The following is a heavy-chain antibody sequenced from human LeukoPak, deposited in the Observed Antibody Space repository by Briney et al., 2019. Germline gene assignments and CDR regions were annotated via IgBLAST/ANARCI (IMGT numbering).Heavy chain of an antibody. CDR3: ARIRYSENIDY. CDR1: GGSISSSSFY. J-gene: IGHJ4*02. D-gene: IGHD1-1*01. CDR2: IYYSGRT. Sequence: SETLSLTCTVSGGSISSSSFYWGWIRQPPGKGLECIGSIYYSGRTYYNPSLKSRVTISVDTSKNQFSLKLSSVTAADTAVYYCARIRYSENIDYWGQGTLVTVSS. V-gene: IGHV4-39*01.